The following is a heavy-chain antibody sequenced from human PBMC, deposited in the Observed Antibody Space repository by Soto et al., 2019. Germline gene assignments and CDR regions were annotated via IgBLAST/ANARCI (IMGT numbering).Heavy chain of an antibody. CDR1: GYTFTNYY. V-gene: IGHV1-46*01. J-gene: IGHJ4*02. D-gene: IGHD3-22*01. CDR2: INPKTGTT. Sequence: QVQLVQSGAEVKKPGASVKVSCKASGYTFTNYYIHWVRQAPGQGLEWVGLINPKTGTTNDAPKFQGRVTMTSDTSTSTAYMEPSSLRSEDTAVFCCARVLEGRYYYESSGYWGQGTLVTVSS. CDR3: ARVLEGRYYYESSGY.